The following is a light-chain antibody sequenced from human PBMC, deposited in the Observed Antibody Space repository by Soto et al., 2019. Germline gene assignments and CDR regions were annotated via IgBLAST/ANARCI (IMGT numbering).Light chain of an antibody. J-gene: IGKJ3*01. CDR1: QSVSSN. V-gene: IGKV3-20*01. Sequence: EIVLTQSPGTLSLSPGERATLSCRASQSVSSNLAWYQQKPGQAPRLLIYGASTRATGIPARFSGSGSGTDFTLTISRLEPEDFAVYYCQQYGTSLFSFGPGTKVDIK. CDR2: GAS. CDR3: QQYGTSLFS.